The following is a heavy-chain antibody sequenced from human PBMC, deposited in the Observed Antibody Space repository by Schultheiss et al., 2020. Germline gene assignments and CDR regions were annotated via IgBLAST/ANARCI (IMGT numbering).Heavy chain of an antibody. V-gene: IGHV3-74*03. CDR3: VLGDPMGAH. CDR2: INGDGSDT. Sequence: GDSLKISCAASGFTFSSYWMHWVRHTPGRGLAWVSHINGDGSDTKYADSVKGRFTLSRDNAKNLLYLQMDSLRAEDTAVYYCVLGDPMGAHWGQGTLVTVSS. CDR1: GFTFSSYW. J-gene: IGHJ4*02. D-gene: IGHD5-24*01.